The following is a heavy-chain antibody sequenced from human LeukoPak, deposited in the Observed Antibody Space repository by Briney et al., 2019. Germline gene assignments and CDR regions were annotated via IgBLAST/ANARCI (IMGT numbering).Heavy chain of an antibody. V-gene: IGHV4-59*13. Sequence: SETLSLTCTVSGGSISPYYWSWIRQPPGKALDWIGYIYYSGSTNYNPSLKSRVTISVDTSKNQFSLKLSSVTAADTAVYYCARYVAVAENWFDPWGQGTLVTVSS. CDR1: GGSISPYY. CDR3: ARYVAVAENWFDP. CDR2: IYYSGST. D-gene: IGHD6-19*01. J-gene: IGHJ5*02.